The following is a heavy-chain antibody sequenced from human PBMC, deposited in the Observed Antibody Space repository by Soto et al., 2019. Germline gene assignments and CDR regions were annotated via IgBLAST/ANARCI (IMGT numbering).Heavy chain of an antibody. Sequence: PGGSLRLSCAASGFTFSNYGMHWVRQAPGKGLEWVAAISYDGTNEYYADSVKGRFTISRDSSKTTLYLEMKRLRPEDTAVYYWARGRDPLWGHLESWGQGILVTVSS. CDR2: ISYDGTNE. J-gene: IGHJ4*02. CDR3: ARGRDPLWGHLES. D-gene: IGHD3-16*01. V-gene: IGHV3-30-3*01. CDR1: GFTFSNYG.